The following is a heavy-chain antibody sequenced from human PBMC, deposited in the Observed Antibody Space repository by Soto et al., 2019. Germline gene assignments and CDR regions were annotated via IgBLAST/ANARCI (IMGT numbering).Heavy chain of an antibody. Sequence: PGGSLRPPSAASGFTFSRYSMNWVRQAPGKGLEWVSKFSRRCSTIYYADSVKGRFTISRDNAENSLYLQMNSLRDEDTAVYYCARDQASVYFYGAGDYNGMDDWGQGTTVTVSS. CDR3: ARDQASVYFYGAGDYNGMDD. CDR1: GFTFSRYS. CDR2: FSRRCSTI. D-gene: IGHD3-10*01. J-gene: IGHJ6*02. V-gene: IGHV3-48*02.